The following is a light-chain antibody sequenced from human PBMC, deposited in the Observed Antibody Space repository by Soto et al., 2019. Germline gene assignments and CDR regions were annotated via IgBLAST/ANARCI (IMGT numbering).Light chain of an antibody. V-gene: IGKV3-15*01. Sequence: EIVMTQSPATLSVSPGERATLSCRASQSVSSNLAWYQQKPGQAPRLLIYDASTRATGFPARFSGSGSGTEFTLTISSLQSEDFATYYCQQLNSYPRVTFGGGTKVEIK. CDR1: QSVSSN. CDR2: DAS. CDR3: QQLNSYPRVT. J-gene: IGKJ4*01.